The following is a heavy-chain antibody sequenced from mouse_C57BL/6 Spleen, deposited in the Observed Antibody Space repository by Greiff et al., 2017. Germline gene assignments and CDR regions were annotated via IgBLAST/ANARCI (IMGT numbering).Heavy chain of an antibody. J-gene: IGHJ2*01. D-gene: IGHD1-1*01. CDR3: ARGAYGSSPYYFDY. CDR1: GFSLTSYG. CDR2: IWSDGST. V-gene: IGHV2-6*03. Sequence: VKLVESGPGLVAPSQSLSITCTVSGFSLTSYGVHWVRQPPGKGLEWLVVIWSDGSTTYNSALKSRLSISKDNSKSQVFLKMNSLQTDDTAMYYCARGAYGSSPYYFDYWGQGTTLTVSS.